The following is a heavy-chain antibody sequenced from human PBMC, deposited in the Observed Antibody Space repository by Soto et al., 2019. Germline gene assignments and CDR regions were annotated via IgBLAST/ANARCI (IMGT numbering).Heavy chain of an antibody. V-gene: IGHV4-31*02. CDR3: ARAPYYDSLPFDY. J-gene: IGHJ4*02. D-gene: IGHD3-22*01. CDR1: GGSISSGGYY. Sequence: PSETLSLTXTVSGGSISSGGYYWSWIRQHPGKGLEWIGYIYYSGSTYYNPSLKSRVTISVDTSKNQFSLKLSSVTAADTAVYYCARAPYYDSLPFDYWGQGTLVTVSS. CDR2: IYYSGST.